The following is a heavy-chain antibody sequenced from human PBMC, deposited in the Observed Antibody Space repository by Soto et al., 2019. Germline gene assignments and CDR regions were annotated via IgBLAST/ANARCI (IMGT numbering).Heavy chain of an antibody. D-gene: IGHD3-3*01. Sequence: QVLLVQSGAEVKKPGSSVKISCKASGGSFGNSAINWVRQTPGQGLEWLGGFIPVYRTLNYAQKFQGRVTITADEYTGTAYMTLSSLASNDTAVYYCATGVIWIGYFTVGSWGQGPRVTVSS. J-gene: IGHJ4*02. CDR1: GGSFGNSA. CDR3: ATGVIWIGYFTVGS. CDR2: FIPVYRTL. V-gene: IGHV1-69*01.